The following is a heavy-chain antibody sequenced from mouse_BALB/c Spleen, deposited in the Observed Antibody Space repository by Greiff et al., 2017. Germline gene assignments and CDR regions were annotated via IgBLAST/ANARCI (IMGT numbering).Heavy chain of an antibody. CDR1: GFTFSDYY. CDR2: ISDGGSYT. Sequence: EVMLVESGGGLVKPGGSLKLSCAASGFTFSDYYMYWVRQTPEKRLEWVATISDGGSYTYYPDSVKGRFTISRDNAKNNLYLQMSSLKSEDTAMYYCARAYGNYGTSWFAYWGQGTLVTVSA. V-gene: IGHV5-4*02. J-gene: IGHJ3*01. D-gene: IGHD2-1*01. CDR3: ARAYGNYGTSWFAY.